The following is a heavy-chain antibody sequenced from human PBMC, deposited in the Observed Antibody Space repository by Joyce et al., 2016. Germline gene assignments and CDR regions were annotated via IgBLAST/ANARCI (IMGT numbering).Heavy chain of an antibody. J-gene: IGHJ4*02. V-gene: IGHV4-39*07. Sequence: QLQLQESGPGLVKPSETLSLTCTVSGGSISSSSHYWGWIRQPPGTGLEWIGSISYSGSTYYNPSLKSRVTISVDTSKNHFSLKLNSVTAADTAVYYCARDGFLEWLGDDYWGQGTLVTVSS. D-gene: IGHD3-3*01. CDR1: GGSISSSSHY. CDR2: ISYSGST. CDR3: ARDGFLEWLGDDY.